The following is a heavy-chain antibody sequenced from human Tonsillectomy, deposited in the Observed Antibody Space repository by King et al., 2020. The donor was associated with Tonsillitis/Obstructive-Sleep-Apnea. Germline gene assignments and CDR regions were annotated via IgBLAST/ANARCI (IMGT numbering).Heavy chain of an antibody. CDR1: GYKFTNYW. D-gene: IGHD1-26*01. J-gene: IGHJ3*02. CDR2: IYPGDSDT. V-gene: IGHV5-51*01. CDR3: ARRWDAYAFDI. Sequence: VQLVQSGAEVKKPGESLKISCKGFGYKFTNYWIGWVRQMPGKGLEWMGIIYPGDSDTRYGPPFQGQVTISADKSISTAYLQWSSLKASDTAMYYCARRWDAYAFDIWGQGTMVTVSS.